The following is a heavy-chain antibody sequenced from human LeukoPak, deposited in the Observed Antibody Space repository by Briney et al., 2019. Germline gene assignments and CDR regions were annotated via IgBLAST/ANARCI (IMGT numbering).Heavy chain of an antibody. CDR3: ARAIAVAEGY. CDR1: GFTFSSYS. J-gene: IGHJ4*02. Sequence: GGSLRLSCAASGFTFSSYSMNWVRQAPGKGLEWVSYISGGSGYIYYADSVKGRFTISRDNAKNLLYLQMNSLRAEDTAVYYCARAIAVAEGYWGQGTLVTVSS. D-gene: IGHD6-19*01. CDR2: ISGGSGYI. V-gene: IGHV3-21*01.